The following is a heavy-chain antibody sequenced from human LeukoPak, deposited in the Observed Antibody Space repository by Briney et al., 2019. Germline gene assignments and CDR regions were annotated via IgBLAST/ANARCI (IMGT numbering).Heavy chain of an antibody. Sequence: PGGSLRLSCAASGFTFRSYWMSWVRQAPGKGLEWVANINQGGSVKYYVDSVKGRFTISRDNAKNSLYLQMNSLRAEDTAVYYCATLAAAAGTVGAFDIWGQGTMVTVSS. V-gene: IGHV3-7*01. CDR2: INQGGSVK. CDR1: GFTFRSYW. D-gene: IGHD6-13*01. CDR3: ATLAAAAGTVGAFDI. J-gene: IGHJ3*02.